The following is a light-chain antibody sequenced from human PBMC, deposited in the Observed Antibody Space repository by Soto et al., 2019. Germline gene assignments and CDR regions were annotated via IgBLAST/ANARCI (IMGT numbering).Light chain of an antibody. CDR1: QSVFQSFHRKNL. CDR3: HQYYRRPHT. V-gene: IGKV4-1*01. CDR2: WAS. J-gene: IGKJ2*01. Sequence: IVMTQSPDSLAVSLGERATINCRSSQSVFQSFHRKNLIAWYQQKPGQPPKLLFYWASARESGVPDRFSVSESGTDFTLSISSLQAEDVAVYYCHQYYRRPHTFGGGTKLEIK.